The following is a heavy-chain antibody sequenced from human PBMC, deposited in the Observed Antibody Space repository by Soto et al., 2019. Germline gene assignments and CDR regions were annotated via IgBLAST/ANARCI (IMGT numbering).Heavy chain of an antibody. CDR3: TGVSVWLQTD. V-gene: IGHV3-7*04. Sequence: EVQLVESGGGLVQPGGSLRLSCADSGFSSSPFWMTWVRQAPGKGLEWVALIKQDGSEELYVDSVKGRFTISRDNAKNSVYLQMDILRVEDTAVYYCTGVSVWLQTDWGQGTRVTVSS. D-gene: IGHD6-19*01. CDR2: IKQDGSEE. CDR1: GFSSSPFW. J-gene: IGHJ4*02.